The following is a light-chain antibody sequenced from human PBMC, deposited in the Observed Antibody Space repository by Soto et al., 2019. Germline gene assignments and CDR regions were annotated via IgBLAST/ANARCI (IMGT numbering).Light chain of an antibody. J-gene: IGKJ5*01. CDR2: GAS. Sequence: EIVMTQSPATLSVSPGERVTFSCRASQRIYSNLAWYQHTPGQAPRLLISGASDRATGTPGRFSGSASGTDFTLTISGLQPEDSAVYYCQQFDDSVTFGQGTRLEIK. CDR3: QQFDDSVT. V-gene: IGKV3D-15*01. CDR1: QRIYSN.